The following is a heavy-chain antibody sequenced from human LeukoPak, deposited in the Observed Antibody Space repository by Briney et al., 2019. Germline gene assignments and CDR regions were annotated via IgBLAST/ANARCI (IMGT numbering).Heavy chain of an antibody. CDR2: ITTYNGNT. CDR1: GYTFRDFG. D-gene: IGHD3-3*01. CDR3: ARGPYYDSWSGAGY. Sequence: ASVRVSCKASGYTFRDFGISWVRQAPGQGLEWMGWITTYNGNTNYIQKLQGRVTMTTDTSTSTAYMELRSLRSDDTAVYYCARGPYYDSWSGAGYWGQGTLVTVSS. V-gene: IGHV1-18*01. J-gene: IGHJ4*02.